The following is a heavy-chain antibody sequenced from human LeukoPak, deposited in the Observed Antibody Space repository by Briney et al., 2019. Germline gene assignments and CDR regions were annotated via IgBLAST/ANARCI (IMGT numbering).Heavy chain of an antibody. CDR2: IYYSGST. D-gene: IGHD1-26*01. CDR1: GGSISSYY. Sequence: SETLSLTCTVSGGSISSYYWSWIRQPPGKGLEWIGYIYYSGSTNYNPSLKSRVTISVDTSKNQFSLKLSSVTAADTAVYYCARHRAGSYPFDFWGQGNLGNGS. J-gene: IGHJ4*02. V-gene: IGHV4-59*08. CDR3: ARHRAGSYPFDF.